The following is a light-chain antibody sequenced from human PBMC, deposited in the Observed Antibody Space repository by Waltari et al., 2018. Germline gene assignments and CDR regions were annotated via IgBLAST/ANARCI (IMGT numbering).Light chain of an antibody. CDR2: DAS. V-gene: IGKV1-33*01. J-gene: IGKJ5*01. CDR3: QQHYSLPIT. Sequence: DIQMTQSHSSLSASVGDRVTITCQASQGINNLLNWYQQRPGKAPDLLIYDASNLETGVPSRFSGSGSGTDFTFTISSVQPEDIATYYCQQHYSLPITFGQGTRLEIK. CDR1: QGINNL.